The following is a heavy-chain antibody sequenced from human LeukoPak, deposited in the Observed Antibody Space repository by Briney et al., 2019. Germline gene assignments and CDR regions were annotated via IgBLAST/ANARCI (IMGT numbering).Heavy chain of an antibody. J-gene: IGHJ3*02. V-gene: IGHV3-33*01. CDR1: GFTFSSYG. CDR3: ARVSSYSDAFDI. D-gene: IGHD4-11*01. Sequence: GGSLRLSCAASGFTFSSYGMHWVRQAPGKGLEWVAVIWYDGSNKYYADSVKGRFTISRDNSKNTLYLQMNSLRAEDTAVYHCARVSSYSDAFDIWGQGTMVTVSS. CDR2: IWYDGSNK.